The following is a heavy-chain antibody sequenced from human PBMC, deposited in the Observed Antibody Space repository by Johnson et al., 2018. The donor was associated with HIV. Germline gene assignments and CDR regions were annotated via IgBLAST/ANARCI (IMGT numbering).Heavy chain of an antibody. CDR3: ARYSSSSRDTFDI. CDR2: ISSSGTTI. D-gene: IGHD6-13*01. Sequence: QVQLVESGGGLVKPGGSLRLSCPASGFTFSDYYMSWIRQAPGKGLEWVSYISSSGTTIYYAESVKGRFTISRDNAKNSLYLQMNSLRAEDTAVYYCARYSSSSRDTFDIWGQGTMVTVSS. CDR1: GFTFSDYY. J-gene: IGHJ3*02. V-gene: IGHV3-11*04.